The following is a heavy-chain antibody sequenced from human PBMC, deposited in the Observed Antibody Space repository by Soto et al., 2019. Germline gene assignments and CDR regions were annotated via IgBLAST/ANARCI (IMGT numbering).Heavy chain of an antibody. CDR2: IYYSGST. Sequence: SETLSLTCTVSGGSISSSSYYWGWIRQPPGKGLEWIGSIYYSGSTYYNPSLKSRVTISVDTSKNQFSLKLSSVTAADTAVYYCARHSYSSGWLHWFDPWGQGTLVTVSS. CDR3: ARHSYSSGWLHWFDP. CDR1: GGSISSSSYY. D-gene: IGHD6-19*01. J-gene: IGHJ5*02. V-gene: IGHV4-39*01.